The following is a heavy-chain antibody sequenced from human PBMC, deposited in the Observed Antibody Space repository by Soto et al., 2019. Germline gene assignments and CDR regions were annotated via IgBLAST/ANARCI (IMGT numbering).Heavy chain of an antibody. CDR2: MSHSGTT. Sequence: QVQLQESGPGLVMPSGTLSLTCAVSGASIISSDWWNWVRQPPGKGLEWIGEMSHSGTTIYNPSLKGRVTISVAVSKNHFSLNLTSVTAADTAVYYCARDFKAPKDAWAFDYWGRGTLVTVSS. CDR1: GASIISSDW. D-gene: IGHD3-16*01. V-gene: IGHV4-4*02. CDR3: ARDFKAPKDAWAFDY. J-gene: IGHJ4*02.